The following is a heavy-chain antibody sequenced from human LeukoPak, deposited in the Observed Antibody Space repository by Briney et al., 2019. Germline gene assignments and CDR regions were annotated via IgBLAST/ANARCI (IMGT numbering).Heavy chain of an antibody. J-gene: IGHJ3*02. CDR3: ARWDVGGNPDPDAFDI. Sequence: SETLSLTCTVSGGSISSSSYYWGWIRQPPGKGLEWIGSIYYSGSTYYNPSLKSRVTISVDTSKNQFSLKLSSVTAADTAVYYCARWDVGGNPDPDAFDIWGQGTMVTVSS. CDR1: GGSISSSSYY. D-gene: IGHD4-23*01. CDR2: IYYSGST. V-gene: IGHV4-39*07.